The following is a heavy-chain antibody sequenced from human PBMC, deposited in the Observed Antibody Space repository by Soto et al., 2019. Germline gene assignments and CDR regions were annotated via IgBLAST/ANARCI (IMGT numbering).Heavy chain of an antibody. CDR2: ICAYNGNT. CDR1: GYTFTSYC. D-gene: IGHD3-3*01. V-gene: IGHV1-18*04. CDR3: ARQGRTRARISIFGGVGARMNWFDH. J-gene: IGHJ5*02. Sequence: VSVKVSCKASGYTFTSYCISWVRQGPGQGLEWIGWICAYNGNTNYAQKLQGRVTMTTDTSTSTAYIELRSLRSDDTAVYYCARQGRTRARISIFGGVGARMNWFDHWGQGTLVTVSS.